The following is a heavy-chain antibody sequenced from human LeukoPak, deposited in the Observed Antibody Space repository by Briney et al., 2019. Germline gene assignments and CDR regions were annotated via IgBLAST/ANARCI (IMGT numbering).Heavy chain of an antibody. Sequence: PGGSLRLSCTASGFTFSSYSMNWVRQAPGKGLEWISYINPSSGSIYYADSVKGRFTISRDNSKNTLYLQMNSLRAEDTAVYYCARAKGAMIPRSGFDYWGQGTLVTVSS. J-gene: IGHJ4*02. CDR1: GFTFSSYS. D-gene: IGHD3-22*01. CDR3: ARAKGAMIPRSGFDY. CDR2: INPSSGSI. V-gene: IGHV3-48*01.